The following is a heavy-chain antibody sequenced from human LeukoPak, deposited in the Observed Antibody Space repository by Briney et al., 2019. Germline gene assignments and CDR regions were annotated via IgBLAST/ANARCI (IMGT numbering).Heavy chain of an antibody. CDR2: IYYSGST. CDR1: GGSISSSSYY. Sequence: SETLSLXCTVSGGSISSSSYYWGWIRQPPGKGLEWIGSIYYSGSTYYNPSLKSRVTISVDTSKNQFSLKLSSVTAADTAVYYCARRSSWASDYWGQGTLVTVSS. J-gene: IGHJ4*02. D-gene: IGHD6-13*01. CDR3: ARRSSWASDY. V-gene: IGHV4-39*01.